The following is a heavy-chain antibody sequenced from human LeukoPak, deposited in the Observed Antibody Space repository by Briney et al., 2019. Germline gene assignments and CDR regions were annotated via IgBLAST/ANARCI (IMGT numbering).Heavy chain of an antibody. D-gene: IGHD5-24*01. J-gene: IGHJ6*03. CDR1: GYTFTSYG. CDR3: ARDHDGYSYYYYYMDV. V-gene: IGHV1-18*01. Sequence: GASVKVSCKASGYTFTSYGISWVRQAPGQGLEWMGWISAYNGNTNYAQKLQGRVTMTTDTSTSTAYMELRSLRSDDTALYYCARDHDGYSYYYYYMDVWGKGTTVTVSS. CDR2: ISAYNGNT.